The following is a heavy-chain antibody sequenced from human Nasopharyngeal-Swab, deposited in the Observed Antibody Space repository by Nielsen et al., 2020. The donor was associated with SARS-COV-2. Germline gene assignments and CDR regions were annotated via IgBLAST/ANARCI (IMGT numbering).Heavy chain of an antibody. CDR2: INAYNGNT. CDR1: GYTFTSYG. CDR3: ARDGATMGATDYDAFDF. D-gene: IGHD1-26*01. V-gene: IGHV1-18*01. J-gene: IGHJ3*01. Sequence: ASVKVSCKASGYTFTSYGISWVRQAPGQGLEWMGWINAYNGNTNYTQKLQGRVTMSTDTSTSTAYMELRSLRYDDTAVYYCARDGATMGATDYDAFDFWVQETMVTVSS.